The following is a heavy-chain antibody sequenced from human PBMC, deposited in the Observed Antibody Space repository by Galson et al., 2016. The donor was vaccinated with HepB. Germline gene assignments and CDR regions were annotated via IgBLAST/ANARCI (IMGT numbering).Heavy chain of an antibody. CDR3: AAGNFVVVD. D-gene: IGHD2-15*01. J-gene: IGHJ4*02. Sequence: SLRLSCAVSGFTVINNYMSWVRQAPGKGLEWVSLVYSGGATAYADSVKGRFTISRDNSKNTVYLQMNSLRVEDTAMYYCAAGNFVVVDWGPGHLVTVSS. V-gene: IGHV3-53*01. CDR2: VYSGGAT. CDR1: GFTVINNY.